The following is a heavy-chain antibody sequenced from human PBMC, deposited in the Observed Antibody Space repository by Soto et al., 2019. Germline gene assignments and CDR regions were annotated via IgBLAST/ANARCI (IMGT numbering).Heavy chain of an antibody. Sequence: ASVKVSCKASGYTFTSYGISWVRQAPGQGLEWMGWISAYNGNTNYAQKLQGRVTMTTDTSTSTAYTELRSLRSDDTAVYYCARDIGYCSSTSCYEYFQHWGQGTLVTVSS. CDR1: GYTFTSYG. J-gene: IGHJ1*01. D-gene: IGHD2-2*01. V-gene: IGHV1-18*01. CDR3: ARDIGYCSSTSCYEYFQH. CDR2: ISAYNGNT.